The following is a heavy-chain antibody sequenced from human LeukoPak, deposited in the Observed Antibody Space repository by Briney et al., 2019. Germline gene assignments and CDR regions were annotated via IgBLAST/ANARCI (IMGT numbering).Heavy chain of an antibody. D-gene: IGHD3-22*01. CDR2: IKQDGSEK. J-gene: IGHJ4*02. CDR3: ARDDYYDSSGYVY. CDR1: GFTFSSYW. Sequence: GGSLRLSCAASGFTFSSYWMSWVRQAPGKGLEWVANIKQDGSEKYYVDSVKGRFTISRDNAKNSLYLQMNSLRAEDTAVYYCARDDYYDSSGYVYWGQGTLVTVSS. V-gene: IGHV3-7*03.